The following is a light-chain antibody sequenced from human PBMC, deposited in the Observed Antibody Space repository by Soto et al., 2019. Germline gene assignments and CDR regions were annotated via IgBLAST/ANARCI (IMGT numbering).Light chain of an antibody. V-gene: IGKV1-9*01. CDR2: GAS. J-gene: IGKJ4*01. CDR1: QGIGSY. CDR3: QQLNTYPA. Sequence: PLTQSPSFMSASVGDRVTITCRASQGIGSYLGWYQQAPGKAPNLLIYGASTLQSGVPSRFSGSGSGTEFTLTISSLKPEDLATYYCQQLNTYPAFGGGTKVQI.